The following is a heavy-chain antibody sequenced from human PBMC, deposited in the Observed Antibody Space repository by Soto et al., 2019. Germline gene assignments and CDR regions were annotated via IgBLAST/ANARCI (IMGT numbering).Heavy chain of an antibody. Sequence: GGSLRLSCAASGFTFSDYYMSWIRQAPGKGLEWVSYISSSSSYTNYADSVKGRFTISRDNAKNSLYLQMNSLRAEDTAVYYCAREGGGGWYRYYFDYWGQGTLVTVSS. D-gene: IGHD6-19*01. CDR3: AREGGGGWYRYYFDY. V-gene: IGHV3-11*06. CDR2: ISSSSSYT. CDR1: GFTFSDYY. J-gene: IGHJ4*02.